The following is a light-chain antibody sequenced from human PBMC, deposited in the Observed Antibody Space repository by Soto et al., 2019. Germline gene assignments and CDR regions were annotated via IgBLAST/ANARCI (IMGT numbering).Light chain of an antibody. Sequence: ETVMTQSPATLSVSPGERATLSCRASQSVSGKLAWYQYKAGQAPRLLIHGVSTRATGIPARFSGSGSETEFTLTISSLQSEDFVVYYCQQYNNWPPITFGQGTRLEMK. V-gene: IGKV3D-15*01. CDR3: QQYNNWPPIT. CDR2: GVS. J-gene: IGKJ5*01. CDR1: QSVSGK.